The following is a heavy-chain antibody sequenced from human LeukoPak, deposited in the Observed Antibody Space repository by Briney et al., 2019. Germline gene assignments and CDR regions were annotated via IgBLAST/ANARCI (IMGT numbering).Heavy chain of an antibody. Sequence: GGSLRLSCAASGFTFSSYEMNWVRQAPGKGLEWVSYISSSGSTIYYADSVKGRFTISRDNAKNSLYLQMNSLSAEDTAVYYCARDIQSIAARPKPFDYWGQGTLVTVSS. CDR1: GFTFSSYE. V-gene: IGHV3-48*03. D-gene: IGHD6-6*01. CDR2: ISSSGSTI. J-gene: IGHJ4*02. CDR3: ARDIQSIAARPKPFDY.